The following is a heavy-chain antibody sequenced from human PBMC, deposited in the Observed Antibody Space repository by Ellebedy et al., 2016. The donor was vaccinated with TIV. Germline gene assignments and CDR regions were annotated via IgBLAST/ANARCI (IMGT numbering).Heavy chain of an antibody. CDR3: TRGGGGSSWYWRN. CDR2: IETNGDEE. V-gene: IGHV3-7*03. Sequence: GESLKISCASSGFAFENDWMTWVRQAPGKELEGVANIETNGDEEYYVDSVKGRFTISRDNRKYSLYLQMSGLRVDDPAVYHCTRGGGGSSWYWRNWGPGTLVTVSS. J-gene: IGHJ4*01. CDR1: GFAFENDW. D-gene: IGHD6-13*01.